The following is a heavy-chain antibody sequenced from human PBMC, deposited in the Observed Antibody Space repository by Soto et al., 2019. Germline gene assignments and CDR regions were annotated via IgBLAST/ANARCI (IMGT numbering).Heavy chain of an antibody. J-gene: IGHJ5*02. D-gene: IGHD2-2*01. Sequence: ASVKVSCKASGYTFTGYYRHWVRQAPGQGLEWMGWINPNSGGTNYAQKFQGRVTMTRDTSISTAYMELSRLRSDDTAVYYCARDQVYQLLFYWFDPWGQGTLVTVSS. V-gene: IGHV1-2*02. CDR3: ARDQVYQLLFYWFDP. CDR1: GYTFTGYY. CDR2: INPNSGGT.